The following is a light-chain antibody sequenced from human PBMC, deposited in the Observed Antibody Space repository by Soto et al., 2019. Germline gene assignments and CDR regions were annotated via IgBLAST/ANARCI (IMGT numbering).Light chain of an antibody. J-gene: IGLJ2*01. CDR1: SSNIGNNY. CDR2: DNN. CDR3: GTWDSSLSAGV. Sequence: QSVLTQPPSVSAAPGQTVTIPCSGSSSNIGNNYVSWYQQLPGTDPQLLMYDNNKRPSGIPDRFSGSKSGTSATLGITGLQTGDEADYYCGTWDSSLSAGVFGGGTKVTVL. V-gene: IGLV1-51*01.